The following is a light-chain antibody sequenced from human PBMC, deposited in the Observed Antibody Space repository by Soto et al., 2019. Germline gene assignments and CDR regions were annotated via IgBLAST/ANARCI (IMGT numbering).Light chain of an antibody. CDR1: QSVSSSY. CDR2: GAS. CDR3: QRFGNAPPT. J-gene: IGKJ2*01. Sequence: EIVLTQSPGTLSLSPGERATLSCRASQSVSSSYLAWYQQKPGQAPRLLIYGASSRATGIPDRFSGCGSGTEFTRTISRLEPGEFAVYYCQRFGNAPPTFGQGTELEI. V-gene: IGKV3-20*01.